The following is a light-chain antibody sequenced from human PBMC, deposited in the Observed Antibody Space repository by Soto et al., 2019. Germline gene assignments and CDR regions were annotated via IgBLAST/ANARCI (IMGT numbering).Light chain of an antibody. CDR3: QQIKGYPLT. V-gene: IGKV1-9*01. Sequence: DIQLTQSPSFLSASVGDRVTITCRASQGISSYLAWYQQKPGKAPKLLIFAASTLQSGVPSRFSGRGSGTEFTLTISRLQPEDFATYYCQQIKGYPLTFGGGTKVEI. CDR2: AAS. CDR1: QGISSY. J-gene: IGKJ4*01.